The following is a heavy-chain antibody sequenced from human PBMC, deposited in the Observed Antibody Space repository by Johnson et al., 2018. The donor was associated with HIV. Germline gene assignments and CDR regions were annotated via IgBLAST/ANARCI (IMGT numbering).Heavy chain of an antibody. CDR2: IKSKTDGGTT. Sequence: VQLVESGGGLVKPGGSLRLSCAASGFTFSNAWMSWVRQAPGKGLEWVGRIKSKTDGGTTDYAAPVKGSFTISRDDSKNTLYLQMNSLKTEDTAVYYCTTEWWSYAFDIWGQGTMVTVSS. J-gene: IGHJ3*02. CDR1: GFTFSNAW. D-gene: IGHD2-15*01. CDR3: TTEWWSYAFDI. V-gene: IGHV3-15*01.